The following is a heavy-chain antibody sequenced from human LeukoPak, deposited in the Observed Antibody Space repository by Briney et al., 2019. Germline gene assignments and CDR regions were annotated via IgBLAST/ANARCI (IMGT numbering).Heavy chain of an antibody. CDR1: GGSISSTSYF. CDR2: IHYSGST. V-gene: IGHV4-39*01. CDR3: ASLDLRQSYYVDY. D-gene: IGHD3-10*01. J-gene: IGHJ4*02. Sequence: SETLSLTCTVSGGSISSTSYFWGWIRQPPGKGLEWIGTIHYSGSTYNPSLKSRVTISVDTSKNQFSLKLSSVTAADSAVYYCASLDLRQSYYVDYWGQGTLVTVSS.